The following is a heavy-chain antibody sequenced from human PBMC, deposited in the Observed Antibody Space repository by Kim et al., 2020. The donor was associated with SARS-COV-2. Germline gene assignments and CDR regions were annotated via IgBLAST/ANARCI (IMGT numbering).Heavy chain of an antibody. CDR1: GFTFDNYA. D-gene: IGHD2-15*01. J-gene: IGHJ6*02. CDR2: TRGEVNGGAT. V-gene: IGHV3-23*01. CDR3: AGRLPYFGMDD. Sequence: GGSLRLSCAASGFTFDNYAMSWVRQAPGKGLEWVSNTRGEVNGGATVYTDPVKGRFTISRDSSNNMFYLQMNTLRVEDTAIYYCAGRLPYFGMDDWGQGTTVTVSS.